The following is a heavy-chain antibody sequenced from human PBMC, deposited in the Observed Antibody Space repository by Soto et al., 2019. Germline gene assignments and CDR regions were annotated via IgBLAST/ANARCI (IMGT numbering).Heavy chain of an antibody. CDR1: GGSISSYY. J-gene: IGHJ6*02. Sequence: QVQLQESGPGLVKPSETLSLTCTVSGGSISSYYWSWIRQPPGKGLEWIGYIYYSGSTNYNPSLKSRVTISVDTSKNQCSLKLSSVTAADTAVYYCARDRYYDSSGYYRGYYYYGMDVWGQGTTVTVSS. CDR3: ARDRYYDSSGYYRGYYYYGMDV. D-gene: IGHD3-22*01. V-gene: IGHV4-59*01. CDR2: IYYSGST.